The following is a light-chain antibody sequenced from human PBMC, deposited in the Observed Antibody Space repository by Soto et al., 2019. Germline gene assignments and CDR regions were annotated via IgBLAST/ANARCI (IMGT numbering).Light chain of an antibody. CDR2: GNS. J-gene: IGLJ1*01. V-gene: IGLV1-40*01. CDR1: SSNIGAGYD. Sequence: QSVLTQPPSVSGAPGQRVTISCTRSSSNIGAGYDVHWYQQLPGTAPKLLIYGNSNRPSGVPDRFSGSKSGTSASLAITGLQAEDEAVYYCQSYDSSLNVFGTGTKVTVL. CDR3: QSYDSSLNV.